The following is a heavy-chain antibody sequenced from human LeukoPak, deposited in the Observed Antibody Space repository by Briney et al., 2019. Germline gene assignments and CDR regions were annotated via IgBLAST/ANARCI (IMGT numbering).Heavy chain of an antibody. Sequence: SSETLSLTCAVYGGSFSGYYWSWIRQPPGKGLEWIGEINHSGSTNYNPSLKSRVTISVDTSKNQFSLKLSSVTAADTAVYYCARGLLNRIWSGYYIGWFDPWGQGTLVTVSS. CDR2: INHSGST. V-gene: IGHV4-34*01. J-gene: IGHJ5*02. CDR3: ARGLLNRIWSGYYIGWFDP. CDR1: GGSFSGYY. D-gene: IGHD3-3*01.